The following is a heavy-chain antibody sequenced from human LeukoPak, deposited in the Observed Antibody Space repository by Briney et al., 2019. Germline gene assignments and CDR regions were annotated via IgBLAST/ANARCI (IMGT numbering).Heavy chain of an antibody. V-gene: IGHV4-39*01. D-gene: IGHD3-9*01. CDR1: GGSVSSTEFS. CDR3: ARLSKGRYFDYIFDY. Sequence: SETLSLTCTVSGGSVSSTEFSWGWIRQPPGKGLQWAGNLYYSGSTSYHPSLNSRVTMSVDTSKNQSSLKMTSVTAADTAVYYCARLSKGRYFDYIFDYWGKGSLVTVSS. J-gene: IGHJ4*02. CDR2: LYYSGST.